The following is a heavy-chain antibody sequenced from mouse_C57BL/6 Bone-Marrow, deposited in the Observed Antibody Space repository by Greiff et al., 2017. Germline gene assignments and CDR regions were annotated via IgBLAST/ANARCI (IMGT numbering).Heavy chain of an antibody. V-gene: IGHV2-2*01. Sequence: QVQLQQSGPGLVQPSQSLSITCTVSGFSLTSYGVHWVRQSPGKGLEWMGVIWSGGSTDYNAAFISRLSISKDNSTSQVFFKMNSLQADDTAIYYWDRSYYDYDGAAYWGQGTLVTVSA. D-gene: IGHD2-4*01. CDR2: IWSGGST. CDR3: DRSYYDYDGAAY. J-gene: IGHJ3*01. CDR1: GFSLTSYG.